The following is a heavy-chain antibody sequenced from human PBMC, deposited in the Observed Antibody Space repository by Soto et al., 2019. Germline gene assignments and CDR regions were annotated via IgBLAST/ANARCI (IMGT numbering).Heavy chain of an antibody. D-gene: IGHD5-12*01. J-gene: IGHJ4*02. V-gene: IGHV3-33*01. CDR3: ARDWVEMATMALDY. CDR2: IWYDGSNK. Sequence: QVQLVESGGGVVPPGRSLRLSCAASGFTFSSYGMHWVRQAPGKGLEWAAVIWYDGSNKYYADSVKGRFTIARDNSKNTMYLQMNSLRAEGTAVYYCARDWVEMATMALDYWGQGTLVTVSS. CDR1: GFTFSSYG.